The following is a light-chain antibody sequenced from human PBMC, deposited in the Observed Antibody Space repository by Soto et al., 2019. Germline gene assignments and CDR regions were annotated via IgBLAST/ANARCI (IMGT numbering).Light chain of an antibody. CDR1: SSNIGNNY. CDR3: GTWDSSLSAVV. CDR2: DNN. V-gene: IGLV1-51*01. Sequence: QSVLTQPPSVSAAPGQKVTISCSGSSSNIGNNYVSWYQQLPGTAPKLLIYDNNKRPSVIPDRFSGSKSGTSATLGITGLQTGDEADYYCGTWDSSLSAVVFGGGTKFTVL. J-gene: IGLJ2*01.